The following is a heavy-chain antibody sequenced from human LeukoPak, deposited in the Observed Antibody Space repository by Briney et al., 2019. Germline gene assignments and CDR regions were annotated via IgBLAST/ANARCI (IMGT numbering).Heavy chain of an antibody. D-gene: IGHD2-2*01. CDR2: ISYDGSNK. Sequence: PGGSLRLSCAASGFTFSSYAMHWVRQAPGKGLEWVAVISYDGSNKNYADSVKGRFTISRDNSKNTLYLQMNSLRAEDTAVYYCARDPRPTYTGVVPAAALTLAFDYWGQGTLVTVSS. V-gene: IGHV3-30-3*01. CDR1: GFTFSSYA. J-gene: IGHJ4*02. CDR3: ARDPRPTYTGVVPAAALTLAFDY.